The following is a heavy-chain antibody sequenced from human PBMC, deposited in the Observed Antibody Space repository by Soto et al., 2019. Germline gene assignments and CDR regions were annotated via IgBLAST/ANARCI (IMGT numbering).Heavy chain of an antibody. CDR2: IYPGDSDT. V-gene: IGHV5-51*01. Sequence: ESRKLSCAVSRYRFSSYWIGCVLQMAGKGLEWMGIIYPGDSDTRYSPSFQGQVTISADKSISTAYLQWSSLKASDTAMYYCARQGGYSYVPHYYYGMDVWGQRTTVTVSS. J-gene: IGHJ6*02. D-gene: IGHD5-18*01. CDR1: RYRFSSYW. CDR3: ARQGGYSYVPHYYYGMDV.